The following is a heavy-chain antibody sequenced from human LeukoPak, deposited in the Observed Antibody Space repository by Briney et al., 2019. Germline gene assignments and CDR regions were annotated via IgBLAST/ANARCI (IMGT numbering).Heavy chain of an antibody. CDR1: DYTFINYG. CDR3: AREYGSGSYTGIDY. CDR2: ISAYNSAYNGNT. V-gene: IGHV1-18*01. D-gene: IGHD3-10*01. Sequence: ASVTVSSKASDYTFINYGITWVRQAPGQGLEWMGWISAYNSAYNGNTHYAQKLQGRVTMTTDTSTNTGYMELRSLRSDDTAVYYCAREYGSGSYTGIDYWGQGTLVTVSS. J-gene: IGHJ4*02.